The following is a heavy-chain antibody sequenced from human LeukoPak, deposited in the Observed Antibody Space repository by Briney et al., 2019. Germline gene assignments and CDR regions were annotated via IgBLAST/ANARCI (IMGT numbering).Heavy chain of an antibody. J-gene: IGHJ4*02. V-gene: IGHV3-21*01. Sequence: GGSLRLSCAASGFTFSSYSMNWVRQAPGKGLEWVSSISSSSSYTYYADSVKGRFTISRDNAKNSLYLQMNSLRAEDTAVYYCARELTTARLYYFDYWGQGTLVTVSS. D-gene: IGHD4-17*01. CDR2: ISSSSSYT. CDR3: ARELTTARLYYFDY. CDR1: GFTFSSYS.